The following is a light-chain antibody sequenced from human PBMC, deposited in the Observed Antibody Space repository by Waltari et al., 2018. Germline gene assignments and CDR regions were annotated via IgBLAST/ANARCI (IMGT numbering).Light chain of an antibody. CDR2: WAS. Sequence: DIVMTQSPDSLAVSLGERATINCRSSQSVLYNKNYLAWYQQKPGQPPKLLIYWASTRESGVPDRLSGSGSGTDFTLTISSLQAEDVAVYYCQQFYNSPYTFGQGTRLEIK. V-gene: IGKV4-1*01. J-gene: IGKJ2*01. CDR1: QSVLYNKNY. CDR3: QQFYNSPYT.